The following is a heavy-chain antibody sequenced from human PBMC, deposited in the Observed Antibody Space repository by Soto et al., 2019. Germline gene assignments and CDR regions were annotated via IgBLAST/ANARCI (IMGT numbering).Heavy chain of an antibody. D-gene: IGHD2-21*01. Sequence: QVQLQESGPGLVKPSQTLSLTCTVSGGSIISGCYYWSWIRQHPGKGLEWIGYIYYSGSTYYNPSLKSRVTISVDTSKNQCSLKLSSVTAADTAVYYCAASCVGCGGFNYYGMDVWGQGTTVTVSS. V-gene: IGHV4-31*03. CDR2: IYYSGST. CDR1: GGSIISGCYY. J-gene: IGHJ6*02. CDR3: AASCVGCGGFNYYGMDV.